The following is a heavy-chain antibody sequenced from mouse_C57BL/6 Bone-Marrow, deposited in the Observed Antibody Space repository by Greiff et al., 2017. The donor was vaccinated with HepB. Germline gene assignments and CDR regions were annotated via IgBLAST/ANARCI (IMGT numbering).Heavy chain of an antibody. Sequence: QVQLQQPGAELGRPGTSVKLSCKASGYTFTSYWMHWVKQRPGQGLEWIGVIDPSDSYTNYNQKFKGKATLTVDTSSSTAYMQLSSLTSEDSAVYYSARKRYYSHYVWVAYWCQVTLVTVSA. V-gene: IGHV1-59*01. CDR3: ARKRYYSHYVWVAY. D-gene: IGHD2-5*01. J-gene: IGHJ3*01. CDR1: GYTFTSYW. CDR2: IDPSDSYT.